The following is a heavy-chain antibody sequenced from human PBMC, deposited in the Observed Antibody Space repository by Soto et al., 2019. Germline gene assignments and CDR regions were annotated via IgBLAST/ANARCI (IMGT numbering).Heavy chain of an antibody. CDR3: ARGYCSSTSCYYNWFDP. J-gene: IGHJ5*02. CDR2: IYSGGST. V-gene: IGHV3-66*01. Sequence: EVQLVESGGGLVQPGGSLRLSCAASGFTVSSNYMSWVRQAPGKGLEWVSVIYSGGSTYYADSVKGRFTISRDNSKNTLYVQMNSLRVKDTAVYYCARGYCSSTSCYYNWFDPSGEGTLVAVSS. D-gene: IGHD2-2*01. CDR1: GFTVSSNY.